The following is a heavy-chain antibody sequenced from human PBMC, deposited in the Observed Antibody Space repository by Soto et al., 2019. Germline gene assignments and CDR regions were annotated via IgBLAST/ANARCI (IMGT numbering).Heavy chain of an antibody. D-gene: IGHD3-22*01. Sequence: SVKVSCKASGGTFSSYAISWVRQAPGQGLEWMGGIIPIFGTANYAQKFQGRVTITADESTSTAYMELSSLRSEDTAVHYCARSQSRDYYDSSGYYRDFDYWGQGTLVTVSS. V-gene: IGHV1-69*13. J-gene: IGHJ4*02. CDR1: GGTFSSYA. CDR2: IIPIFGTA. CDR3: ARSQSRDYYDSSGYYRDFDY.